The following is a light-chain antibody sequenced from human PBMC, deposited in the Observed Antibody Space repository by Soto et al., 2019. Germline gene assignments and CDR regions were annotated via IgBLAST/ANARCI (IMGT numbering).Light chain of an antibody. J-gene: IGKJ1*01. CDR2: GAS. V-gene: IGKV1-5*03. CDR1: QSIITW. Sequence: DIQMTQSPSPLSASVGDRVTITCRASQSIITWLAWYQQKPGQAPKLLIFGASNLQSGVPLRFRGSGSGTDFTLTISSLQPDDFATYYCQQYNTYPGTFGQGTKVEIK. CDR3: QQYNTYPGT.